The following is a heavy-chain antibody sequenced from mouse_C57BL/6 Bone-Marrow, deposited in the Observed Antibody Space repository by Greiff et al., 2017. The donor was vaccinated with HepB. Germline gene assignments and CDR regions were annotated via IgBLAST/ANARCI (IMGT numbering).Heavy chain of an antibody. D-gene: IGHD2-1*01. CDR2: FYPGSGSI. CDR1: GYTFTEYT. V-gene: IGHV1-62-2*01. CDR3: ARHEGRRLYWNYFDD. J-gene: IGHJ2*01. Sequence: QVQLQQSGAELVIPGASVKLSCKASGYTFTEYTIHWVKQRSGQGLEWIGWFYPGSGSIKYNEKFKDKATLTADKSSSTVYMELSRLTSEDSAVYCCARHEGRRLYWNYFDDWGKGTTLTVSS.